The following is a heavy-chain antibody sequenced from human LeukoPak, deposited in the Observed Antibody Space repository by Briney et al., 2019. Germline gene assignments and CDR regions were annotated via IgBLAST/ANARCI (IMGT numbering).Heavy chain of an antibody. D-gene: IGHD1-1*01. V-gene: IGHV4-59*08. J-gene: IGHJ6*02. CDR2: IYYSGST. CDR3: ARLRVQLERLGANYYYYGMDV. Sequence: SETLSLTCTVSGGSISSYYWSWIRQPPGKGLEWIGYIYYSGSTNYNPSLKSRVTISVDTSKNQFSLKLSSVTAADTAVYYCARLRVQLERLGANYYYYGMDVWGQGTTVTVSS. CDR1: GGSISSYY.